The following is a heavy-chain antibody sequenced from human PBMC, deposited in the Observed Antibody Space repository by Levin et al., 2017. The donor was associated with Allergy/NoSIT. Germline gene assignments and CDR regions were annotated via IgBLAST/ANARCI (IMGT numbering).Heavy chain of an antibody. D-gene: IGHD6-13*01. CDR2: IRKKANNYTT. J-gene: IGHJ4*02. V-gene: IGHV3-72*01. Sequence: LSLTCAASGFTFSDHYMDWVRQAPGKGLEWVGRIRKKANNYTTEHAASVKGRFTVSRDDSKNSLYLQMNSLKTEDTAVYFCARTSSNWNFDYWGQGTLVTVSS. CDR3: ARTSSNWNFDY. CDR1: GFTFSDHY.